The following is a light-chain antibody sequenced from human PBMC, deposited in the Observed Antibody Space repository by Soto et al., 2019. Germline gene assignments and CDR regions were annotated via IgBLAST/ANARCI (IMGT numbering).Light chain of an antibody. J-gene: IGKJ4*01. CDR3: QQYDRWPVT. V-gene: IGKV3-15*01. CDR1: QSVTTN. Sequence: EVVMTQSPATLSVSPGERVTFACRAIQSVTTNLACYQHKLGQSPRLLISDASTEASGIPPRFSGSGSGTEFPLTIDRLQSADFAVYYRQQYDRWPVTFGGGTKVEIK. CDR2: DAS.